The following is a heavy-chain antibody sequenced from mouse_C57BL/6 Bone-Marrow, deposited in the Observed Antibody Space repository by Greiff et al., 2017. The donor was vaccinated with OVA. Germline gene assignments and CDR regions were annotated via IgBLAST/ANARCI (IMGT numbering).Heavy chain of an antibody. Sequence: QVQLQQPGAELVKPGASVKMSCKASGYTFTSYWITWVKQRPGQGLEWIGDIYPGSGSTNYNEKFKSKATLTVDTSSSTAYMQLSSLTSEDSAVYYCARPQPGPGYAMDYWGQGTSVTVSS. CDR3: ARPQPGPGYAMDY. CDR2: IYPGSGST. J-gene: IGHJ4*01. CDR1: GYTFTSYW. D-gene: IGHD3-1*01. V-gene: IGHV1-55*01.